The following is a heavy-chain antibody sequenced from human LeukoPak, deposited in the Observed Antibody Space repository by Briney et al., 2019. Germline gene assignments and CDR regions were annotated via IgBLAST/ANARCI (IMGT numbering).Heavy chain of an antibody. CDR2: ITSSGTYI. D-gene: IGHD1-26*01. J-gene: IGHJ4*01. V-gene: IGHV3-21*01. CDR1: GFTFNVFH. CDR3: ARASGGWDLDY. Sequence: PEGSLRLSCAASGFTFNVFHMNCVRQAPGKGLEWISSITSSGTYITYADSIQGRFTISRDNAKNSLYLQMNSLRVDDTALYYCARASGGWDLDYWGHGTLVTVSS.